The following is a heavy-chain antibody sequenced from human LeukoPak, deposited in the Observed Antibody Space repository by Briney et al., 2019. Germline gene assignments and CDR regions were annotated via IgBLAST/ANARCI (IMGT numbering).Heavy chain of an antibody. J-gene: IGHJ4*02. CDR2: ISYDGSNK. CDR3: ARRSIVAIYFDY. CDR1: GFTFSSYA. V-gene: IGHV3-30-3*01. Sequence: GRSLRLSCAASGFTFSSYAMHWVRQAPGKGLEWVAVISYDGSNKYYADSVKGRFTISRDNSKNTLYLQMNSLRAEDTAVYYCARRSIVAIYFDYWGQGTLVTVSS. D-gene: IGHD5-12*01.